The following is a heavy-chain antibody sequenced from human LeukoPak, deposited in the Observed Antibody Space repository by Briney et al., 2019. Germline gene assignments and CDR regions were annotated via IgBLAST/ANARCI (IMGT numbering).Heavy chain of an antibody. D-gene: IGHD1-26*01. V-gene: IGHV4-59*01. Sequence: NPSETLSLTCTVSGGSISSYYWSWIRQPPGKGLEWIGYIYYSGSTNYNPSLKSRVTISVDTSKNQFSLKLSSVTAADTAVYYCASDSGSCDAFDIWGQGTMVTVSS. CDR3: ASDSGSCDAFDI. CDR2: IYYSGST. J-gene: IGHJ3*02. CDR1: GGSISSYY.